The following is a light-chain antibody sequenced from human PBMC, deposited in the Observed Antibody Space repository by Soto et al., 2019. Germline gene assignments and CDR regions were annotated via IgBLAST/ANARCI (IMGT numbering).Light chain of an antibody. J-gene: IGKJ1*01. CDR3: QQYNTIRT. CDR2: DAS. V-gene: IGKV1-5*01. Sequence: DIQMTQSPSTLPASVGDRVTITCRASQSISSWLAWYQQKPGKAPKLLIYDASSLESGVPSRFSGSGSGTEFTLTISSLQPDDFATYYCQQYNTIRTFGQGTKVDIK. CDR1: QSISSW.